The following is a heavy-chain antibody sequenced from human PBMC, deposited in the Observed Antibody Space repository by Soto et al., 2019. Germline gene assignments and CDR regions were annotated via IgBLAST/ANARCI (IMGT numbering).Heavy chain of an antibody. CDR1: GYTFTSYG. CDR2: ISAYNGNT. Sequence: ASVKVSCKASGYTFTSYGISWVRQAPGQGLEWMGWISAYNGNTNYAQKLQGRVTMTTDTSTSTDYMELRSLRSDHTAVYYCARDHGDYPFYYYYGMDVWGQGPTVNVSS. V-gene: IGHV1-18*01. D-gene: IGHD4-17*01. J-gene: IGHJ6*02. CDR3: ARDHGDYPFYYYYGMDV.